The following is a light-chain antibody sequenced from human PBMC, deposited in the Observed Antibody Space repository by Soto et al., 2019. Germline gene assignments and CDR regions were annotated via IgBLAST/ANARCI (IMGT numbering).Light chain of an antibody. CDR1: QSVSSD. Sequence: EIVLTQSPGTLSLSPGERATLSCRASQSVSSDLAWYHQKPGQAPRLLIYGASSRATGVPDRFSGSGSGTDFTLSISRLEPEDFAVYYCQQYGSSPYTFGQGTKLEIK. CDR2: GAS. CDR3: QQYGSSPYT. J-gene: IGKJ2*01. V-gene: IGKV3-20*01.